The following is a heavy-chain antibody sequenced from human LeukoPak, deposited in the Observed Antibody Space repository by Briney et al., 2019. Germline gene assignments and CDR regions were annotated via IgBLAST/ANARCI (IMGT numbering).Heavy chain of an antibody. CDR2: IYYSGST. CDR1: GGSISSSSYY. CDR3: ARDPSGRYCSSTSCPPYFDY. Sequence: PSETLSLTCTVSGGSISSSSYYWGWIRQPPGKGLEWIGSIYYSGSTYYNPSLKSRVTISVDTSKNQFSLKLSSVTAADTAVYYCARDPSGRYCSSTSCPPYFDYWGQGTLVTVSS. D-gene: IGHD2-2*01. J-gene: IGHJ4*02. V-gene: IGHV4-39*07.